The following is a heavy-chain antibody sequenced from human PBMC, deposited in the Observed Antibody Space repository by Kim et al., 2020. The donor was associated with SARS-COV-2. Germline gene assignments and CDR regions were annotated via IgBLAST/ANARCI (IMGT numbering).Heavy chain of an antibody. Sequence: SETLSLTCAVYGGSFSGYYWTWIRQPPGKGLEWIGEINPGGSANYSPSFKSRVTISVEKSRKQFSLKLSSVTAADTAAYYCARAGMGSPRNMGGLVNWGQGTLVTVSS. J-gene: IGHJ4*02. V-gene: IGHV4-34*01. CDR3: ARAGMGSPRNMGGLVN. CDR2: INPGGSA. D-gene: IGHD3-16*01. CDR1: GGSFSGYY.